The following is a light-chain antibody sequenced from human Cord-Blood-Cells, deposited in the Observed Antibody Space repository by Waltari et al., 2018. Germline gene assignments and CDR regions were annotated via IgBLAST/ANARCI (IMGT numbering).Light chain of an antibody. CDR3: AAWDDSLSGWV. CDR2: RNN. V-gene: IGLV1-47*01. J-gene: IGLJ3*02. Sequence: QSVLTQPPSASGSPGQRVTISCSGSSSNSGSHYLYRYQQLPGTAPKLLIYRNNQRPSGVPDRFSGSKSGTSASLAISGLRSEDEADYYCAAWDDSLSGWVFGGGTKLTVL. CDR1: SSNSGSHY.